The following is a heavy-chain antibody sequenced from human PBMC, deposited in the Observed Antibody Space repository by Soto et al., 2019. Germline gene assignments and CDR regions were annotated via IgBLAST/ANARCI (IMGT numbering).Heavy chain of an antibody. D-gene: IGHD4-17*01. Sequence: QVQLVQSGAEVKKPGASVKVSCKASGYTFTSYGISWVRQAPGQGLEWMGWISAYNGNTNYAQKLQGRVTMTTDTATSAAYMELRSLRSDDTAVYYCARSPVTILRDYGDSRGYFDYWGQGTLVTVSS. CDR1: GYTFTSYG. J-gene: IGHJ4*02. V-gene: IGHV1-18*01. CDR3: ARSPVTILRDYGDSRGYFDY. CDR2: ISAYNGNT.